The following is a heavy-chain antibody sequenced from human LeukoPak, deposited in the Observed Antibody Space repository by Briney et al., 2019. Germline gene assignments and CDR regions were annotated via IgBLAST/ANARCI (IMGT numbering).Heavy chain of an antibody. CDR2: INWNGGST. J-gene: IGHJ4*02. Sequence: GGSLRLSCAASGFTFDDYGMSWVRQAPGKGLEWVSGINWNGGSTGYADSVKGRFTISRDNAKNSLYLQMNSLRAEDTAAYYCARDTSGTPYSSSPCFDYWGQGTLVTVSS. V-gene: IGHV3-20*04. CDR1: GFTFDDYG. D-gene: IGHD6-13*01. CDR3: ARDTSGTPYSSSPCFDY.